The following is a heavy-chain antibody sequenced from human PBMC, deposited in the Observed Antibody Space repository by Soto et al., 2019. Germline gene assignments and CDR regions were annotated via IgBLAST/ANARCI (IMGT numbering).Heavy chain of an antibody. J-gene: IGHJ4*02. CDR1: GGSINTYY. CDR2: IYYSGST. CDR3: ARLGGYYQAFDQ. V-gene: IGHV4-59*08. D-gene: IGHD3-22*01. Sequence: SETLSLTCTVSGGSINTYYWGWFRQPPGKGLEWVGYIYYSGSTTYSPSLQSRVTISVDTSKNQFSLKLNSVTAADTAVYYCARLGGYYQAFDQWGQGSLVTVSS.